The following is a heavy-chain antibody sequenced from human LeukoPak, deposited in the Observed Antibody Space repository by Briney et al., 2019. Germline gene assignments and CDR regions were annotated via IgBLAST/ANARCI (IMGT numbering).Heavy chain of an antibody. V-gene: IGHV3-21*06. D-gene: IGHD1-14*01. CDR1: GLTFSTSG. CDR2: IGPTGFDR. Sequence: PGGSLRLSCTTSGLTFSTSGFNWVRQAPGKGLEWVASIGPTGFDRYHADSIKGRFTISRDNANNFLYLQMDSLRAEDTAVYYCAIETNGRHYDYWGQGTLLTVSS. CDR3: AIETNGRHYDY. J-gene: IGHJ4*02.